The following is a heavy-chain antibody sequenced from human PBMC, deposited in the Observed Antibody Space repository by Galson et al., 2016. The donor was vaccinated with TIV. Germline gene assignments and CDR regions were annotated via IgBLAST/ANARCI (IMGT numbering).Heavy chain of an antibody. D-gene: IGHD1-14*01. V-gene: IGHV3-21*01. Sequence: SLRLSCAASGFAFTAYTMNWVRQAPGKGLEWVASISSSNSFIYYEDSVKGRFTVSRDNAKKSVDLQMVSLRAEDTAVYYCARTTLGGTWDAHFDCWGLGIQVTVSS. CDR3: ARTTLGGTWDAHFDC. J-gene: IGHJ4*02. CDR1: GFAFTAYT. CDR2: ISSSNSFI.